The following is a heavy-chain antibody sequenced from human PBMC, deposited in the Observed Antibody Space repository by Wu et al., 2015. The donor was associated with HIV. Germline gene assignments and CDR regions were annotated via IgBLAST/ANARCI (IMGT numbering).Heavy chain of an antibody. D-gene: IGHD2-2*02. V-gene: IGHV1-18*01. CDR1: GYTFTSYG. Sequence: QVQLVQSGAEVKKPGASVKVSCKASGYTFTSYGISWVRQAPGQGLEWMGWISAYNGNTNYAQKLQGRVTMTTDTSTSTAYMELRSLRSDDTAVYYCARVCSGYCSSTSCYTLDYWGQGTLVTVSS. J-gene: IGHJ4*02. CDR3: ARVCSGYCSSTSCYTLDY. CDR2: ISAYNGNT.